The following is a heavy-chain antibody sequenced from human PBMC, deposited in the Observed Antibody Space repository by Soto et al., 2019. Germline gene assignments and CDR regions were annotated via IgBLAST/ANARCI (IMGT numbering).Heavy chain of an antibody. J-gene: IGHJ6*02. CDR3: ARAHSSGSYYRSGEYYYYFYDMDV. D-gene: IGHD3-10*01. CDR2: LSYDGSKE. CDR1: GFTFSTYG. Sequence: QVQVVESGGGVVQPGRSLRLSCAASGFTFSTYGMHWVRQATGKGLEGVAVLSYDGSKEYYADSVKGRFTISRDNSKNTRYLQMNSLRAEDTGVYYCARAHSSGSYYRSGEYYYYFYDMDVWGQGTTVTVSS. V-gene: IGHV3-30-3*01.